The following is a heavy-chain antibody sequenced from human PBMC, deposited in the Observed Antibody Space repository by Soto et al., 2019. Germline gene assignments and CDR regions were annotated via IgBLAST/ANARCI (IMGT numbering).Heavy chain of an antibody. D-gene: IGHD2-2*01. CDR2: ISGSGGST. J-gene: IGHJ4*02. V-gene: IGHV3-23*01. CDR1: GFTFSSYA. Sequence: EVQLLESGGGLVQPGGSLRLSCAASGFTFSSYAMSWVRQAPGKGLEWVSAISGSGGSTYYADSVKGRFTISRDNSKNTLYLQMNSLRDEDTAVYYCASTIENIVVVPAAMYYWGQGTLVTVSS. CDR3: ASTIENIVVVPAAMYY.